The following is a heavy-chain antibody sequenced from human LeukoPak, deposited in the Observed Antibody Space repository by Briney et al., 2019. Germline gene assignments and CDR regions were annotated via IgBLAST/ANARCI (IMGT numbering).Heavy chain of an antibody. CDR3: ARSPLRFLEWLPFFDY. CDR1: GYPFTSYD. J-gene: IGHJ4*02. Sequence: ASVKVSCKSSGYPFTSYDFNWVRQAPGPRLEWMGGINVKSGTADNAHKFQWRVTMTRNTSISTAYMELSSLRSEDTAVYYCARSPLRFLEWLPFFDYWGQGTLVTVSS. V-gene: IGHV1-8*01. CDR2: INVKSGTA. D-gene: IGHD3-3*01.